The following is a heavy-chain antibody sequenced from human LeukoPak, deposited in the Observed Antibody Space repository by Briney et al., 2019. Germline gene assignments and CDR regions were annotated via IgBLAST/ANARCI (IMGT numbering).Heavy chain of an antibody. CDR3: ARVSTPMYYDFWSGYPDV. J-gene: IGHJ6*04. D-gene: IGHD3-3*01. V-gene: IGHV3-64*01. CDR2: ISSNGGST. CDR1: GFTFSSYA. Sequence: GGSLRLSCAASGFTFSSYAMSWVRQAPGKGLEYVSAISSNGGSTYYANSVKGRFTISRDNSKNTLYLQMGSLRAEDMAVYYCARVSTPMYYDFWSGYPDVWGKGTTVTVSS.